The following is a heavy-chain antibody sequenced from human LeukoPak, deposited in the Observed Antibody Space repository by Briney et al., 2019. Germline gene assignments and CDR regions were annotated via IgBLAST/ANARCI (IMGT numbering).Heavy chain of an antibody. J-gene: IGHJ5*02. CDR3: ARDLYYYDSSGYSNWFDP. CDR2: ISAYNGNT. Sequence: ASVKVSCKASGYTFTSYGISWVRQAPGQGLEWMGWISAYNGNTNYAQKLQGRVTMTTDTSTSTAYMELRSLRSDDTAVYYCARDLYYYDSSGYSNWFDPWGQGTLVTVSS. CDR1: GYTFTSYG. V-gene: IGHV1-18*01. D-gene: IGHD3-22*01.